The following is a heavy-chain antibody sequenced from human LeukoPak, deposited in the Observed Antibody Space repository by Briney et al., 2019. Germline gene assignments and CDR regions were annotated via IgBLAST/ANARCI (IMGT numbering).Heavy chain of an antibody. D-gene: IGHD1-26*01. Sequence: ASVKVSCKASGGTFSSYAISWVRQAPGQGLEWMGGIIPIFGTANYAQKFQGRVTITADESTSTAYMELSSLRPEDTAVYYCARASSTYSGSYPYDYWGQGTLVTVSS. J-gene: IGHJ4*02. CDR3: ARASSTYSGSYPYDY. V-gene: IGHV1-69*13. CDR2: IIPIFGTA. CDR1: GGTFSSYA.